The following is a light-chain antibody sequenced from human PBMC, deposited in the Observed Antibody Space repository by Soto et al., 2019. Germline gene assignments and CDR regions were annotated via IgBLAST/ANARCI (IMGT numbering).Light chain of an antibody. CDR2: VNSDGSH. V-gene: IGLV4-69*01. Sequence: QPVLTQSPSASASLGASVKLTCTLSSGHSSYAIAWHQQQPEKGPRYLMKVNSDGSHSKGDGIPDRFSGSSSGAERYLTISSLQSEDEADYYCQTWGTSTPYVFGTGTKLTVL. CDR1: SGHSSYA. J-gene: IGLJ1*01. CDR3: QTWGTSTPYV.